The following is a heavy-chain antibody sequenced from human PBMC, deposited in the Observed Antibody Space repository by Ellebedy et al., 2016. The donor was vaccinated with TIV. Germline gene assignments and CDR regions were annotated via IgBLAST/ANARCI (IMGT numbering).Heavy chain of an antibody. Sequence: PGGSLRLSCAASGLTFSSHAMSWVRQAPGKGLEWVSSISGSGGKTYYADSVKGRFTISRDNSKDTLYMQVNSLRAEDTAVYYCARDPVGVGPAFDIWGQGTMVTVSS. CDR1: GLTFSSHA. D-gene: IGHD4-23*01. CDR2: ISGSGGKT. CDR3: ARDPVGVGPAFDI. J-gene: IGHJ3*02. V-gene: IGHV3-23*01.